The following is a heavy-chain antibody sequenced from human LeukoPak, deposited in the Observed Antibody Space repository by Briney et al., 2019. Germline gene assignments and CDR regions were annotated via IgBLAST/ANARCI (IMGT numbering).Heavy chain of an antibody. CDR2: IYSGGRT. CDR3: ARERHGRLVH. D-gene: IGHD6-25*01. V-gene: IGHV3-66*02. CDR1: GFTVSSNY. J-gene: IGHJ4*02. Sequence: PGGSLRLSCAPSGFTVSSNYMSWVRPAPGKGLEWVSNIYSGGRTHYADCVRGRFTVSRDNTKNTLYLQMNSLRTEDTAVYYCARERHGRLVHWGQGTLVTVSS.